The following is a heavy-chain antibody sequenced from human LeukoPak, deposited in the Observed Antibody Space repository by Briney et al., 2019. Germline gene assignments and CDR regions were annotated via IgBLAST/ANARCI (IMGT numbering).Heavy chain of an antibody. D-gene: IGHD6-19*01. V-gene: IGHV3-21*01. Sequence: GGSLRLSCAASGFTFNSYSMNWVRQAPGKGLEWVSSISSSSSYIYYADSVKGRFTISRDNAKNSLYLQMNSLRAEDTAVYYCAREMRIAVAGKEPDFDYWGQGTLVTVSS. CDR3: AREMRIAVAGKEPDFDY. CDR2: ISSSSSYI. J-gene: IGHJ4*02. CDR1: GFTFNSYS.